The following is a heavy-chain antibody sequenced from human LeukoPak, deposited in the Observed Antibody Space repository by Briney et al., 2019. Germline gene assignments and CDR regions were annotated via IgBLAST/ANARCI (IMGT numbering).Heavy chain of an antibody. CDR1: GFTFSSYA. CDR3: AKNKGSYQYNYYGMEV. J-gene: IGHJ6*02. D-gene: IGHD1/OR15-1a*01. Sequence: GGSLRLSCAASGFTFSSYAMSWVRQAPGKGLEWVSTISGSGDSTYYADSVRGRFTISRDNSKNTLFLQMNNLRVEDTAMYYCAKNKGSYQYNYYGMEVWGQGTTVSVSS. V-gene: IGHV3-23*01. CDR2: ISGSGDST.